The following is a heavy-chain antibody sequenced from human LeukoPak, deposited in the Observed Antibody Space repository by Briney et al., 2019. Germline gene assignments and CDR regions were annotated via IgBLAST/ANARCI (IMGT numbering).Heavy chain of an antibody. Sequence: GGSLRLSCAASGFTFSSYAMHWVRQAPGKGLEWVSLIYNDGSTYYADSVKGRFTISRDNSKNTLYLQMNSLRAEDTAVYYCAKDLELWFGELFYWGQGTLVTVSS. V-gene: IGHV3-NL1*01. CDR2: IYNDGST. CDR1: GFTFSSYA. J-gene: IGHJ4*02. D-gene: IGHD3-10*01. CDR3: AKDLELWFGELFY.